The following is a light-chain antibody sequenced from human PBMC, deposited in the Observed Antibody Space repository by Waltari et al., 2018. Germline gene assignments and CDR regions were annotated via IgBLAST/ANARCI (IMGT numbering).Light chain of an antibody. Sequence: SYELTQPLSVSVVLGQTATISCWGNNLGGKKVPWYQQKTGQAPVLVIYRDANRPSGIPEQFSGSNSGNTATLTITRAQAGDEADYYCQVWDSSSVVFGGGTKLIVL. CDR1: NLGGKK. CDR2: RDA. J-gene: IGLJ2*01. V-gene: IGLV3-9*01. CDR3: QVWDSSSVV.